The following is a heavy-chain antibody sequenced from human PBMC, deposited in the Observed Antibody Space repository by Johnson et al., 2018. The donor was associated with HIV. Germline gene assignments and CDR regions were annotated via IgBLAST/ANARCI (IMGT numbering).Heavy chain of an antibody. Sequence: QVQLVESGGGLVKPGGSLRLSCAASGFTFSDYYMSWIRQAPGTGLEWVSYISECRTTIYYADSAKGRLTTSMDNAKNSLYLQMNSLRAEDTAVYFCARVTKYYFDSSVDAFDIWGQGTVVTVSS. CDR2: ISECRTTI. V-gene: IGHV3-11*04. J-gene: IGHJ3*02. CDR3: ARVTKYYFDSSVDAFDI. CDR1: GFTFSDYY. D-gene: IGHD3-22*01.